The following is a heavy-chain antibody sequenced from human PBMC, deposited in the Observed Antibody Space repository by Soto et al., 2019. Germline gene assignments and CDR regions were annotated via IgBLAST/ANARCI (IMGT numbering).Heavy chain of an antibody. D-gene: IGHD6-19*01. V-gene: IGHV3-23*01. CDR2: ISGSGGST. J-gene: IGHJ5*02. Sequence: GGSLRLSCAASGFTFSNFAMTWVRQAPGKGLEWVSSISGSGGSTYYADSVKGRFTISRDNSKNTLYLQMNSLRAEDMALYYCAKLLIAVAGVDWFDPWGQGTLVTVSS. CDR1: GFTFSNFA. CDR3: AKLLIAVAGVDWFDP.